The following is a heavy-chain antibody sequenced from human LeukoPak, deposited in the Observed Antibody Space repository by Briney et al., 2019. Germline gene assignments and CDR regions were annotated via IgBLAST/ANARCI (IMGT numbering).Heavy chain of an antibody. Sequence: GGSLRLSCAASRFTFSSYAMHWVRQAPGKGLEWVAVISNDGNNKYYADSVKGRFTISRDNSKNTLYLQMNSLRAEDTAVYSCARVRSSSWFDACDIWGQGTMVTVSS. D-gene: IGHD6-13*01. CDR1: RFTFSSYA. J-gene: IGHJ3*02. CDR3: ARVRSSSWFDACDI. V-gene: IGHV3-30-3*01. CDR2: ISNDGNNK.